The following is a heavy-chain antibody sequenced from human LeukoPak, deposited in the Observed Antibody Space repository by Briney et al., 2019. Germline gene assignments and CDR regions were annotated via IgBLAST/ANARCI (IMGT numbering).Heavy chain of an antibody. V-gene: IGHV4-34*01. CDR1: GGSFSGYY. J-gene: IGHJ5*02. Sequence: PSETLSLTCAVYGGSFSGYYWSWIRQPPGKGLEWIGEINHSGSTNYNPSLKSRVTISVDTSKNQFSLKLSSVTAADTAVYYCANGARGVVVVPAAYNWFDPWGQGTLVTVSS. D-gene: IGHD2-2*01. CDR2: INHSGST. CDR3: ANGARGVVVVPAAYNWFDP.